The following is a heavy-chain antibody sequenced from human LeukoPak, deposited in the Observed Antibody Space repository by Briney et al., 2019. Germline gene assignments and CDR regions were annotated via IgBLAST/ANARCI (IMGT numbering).Heavy chain of an antibody. CDR3: ARYNWNTWFDP. V-gene: IGHV4-61*01. CDR2: IRYSGHT. D-gene: IGHD1-1*01. Sequence: TTSETLSLTCTVSGDSVSSDRYYWTWIRQSPGKGLEWMAYIRYSGHTNYNPSLNSRVTISLDTSKNQFSLRLSSVTAADTAVYYCARYNWNTWFDPWGQGTLVTVSS. CDR1: GDSVSSDRYY. J-gene: IGHJ5*02.